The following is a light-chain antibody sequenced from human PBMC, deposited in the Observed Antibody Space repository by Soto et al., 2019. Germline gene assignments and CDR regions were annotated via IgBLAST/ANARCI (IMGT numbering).Light chain of an antibody. J-gene: IGLJ2*01. CDR2: DVT. CDR3: RPYTSSSTLVL. Sequence: QSALTQPASVSGSPGQSISISCSGASSDVGGHDHVSWYPQHPGKVPQLMIYDVTNRPSGVSSRFSGSKSGNTASLTISGLQAEDEADYYCRPYTSSSTLVLFGGGTKLTVL. CDR1: SSDVGGHDH. V-gene: IGLV2-14*01.